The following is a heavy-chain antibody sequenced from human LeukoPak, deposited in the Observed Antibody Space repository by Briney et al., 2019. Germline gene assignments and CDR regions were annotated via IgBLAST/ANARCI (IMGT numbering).Heavy chain of an antibody. J-gene: IGHJ4*02. D-gene: IGHD2-15*01. Sequence: GGSLRLSCAASGFSFSNYWMHWVRQAPGKGLVWVSRIDYDGTTTKYADSVKGRFTISRDNTENTLYLQMNSLRAEDTAVYYCARDLGTATPLDYRGQGTLVTVSS. CDR1: GFSFSNYW. CDR3: ARDLGTATPLDY. V-gene: IGHV3-74*03. CDR2: IDYDGTTT.